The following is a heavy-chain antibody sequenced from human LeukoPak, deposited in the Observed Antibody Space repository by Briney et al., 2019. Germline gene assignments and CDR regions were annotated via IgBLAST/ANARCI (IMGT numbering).Heavy chain of an antibody. CDR3: ARGSSETYYYDSSGTGGFDP. Sequence: SVEVSCKASGGTFSSYAISWVRQAPGQGLEWMGGIIPIFGTANYAQKFQGRVTITTDESTSTAYMELSSLRSEDTAVYYCARGSSETYYYDSSGTGGFDPWGQGTLVTVSS. V-gene: IGHV1-69*05. CDR1: GGTFSSYA. CDR2: IIPIFGTA. J-gene: IGHJ5*02. D-gene: IGHD3-22*01.